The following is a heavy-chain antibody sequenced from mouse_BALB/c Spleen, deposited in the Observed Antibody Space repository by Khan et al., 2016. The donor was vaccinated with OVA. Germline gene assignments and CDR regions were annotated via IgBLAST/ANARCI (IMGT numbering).Heavy chain of an antibody. Sequence: EVELVESGGGLVKPGGSLKLSCAASGFTFSDYGMAWVRQAPGKGLEWVAFISPWAYSTYYADTVTGRFTITRDNAKNTLYLEMSSLRSEDTAMYFCGRCAMDYWGQGTTVTVSS. CDR2: ISPWAYST. CDR1: GFTFSDYG. CDR3: GRCAMDY. J-gene: IGHJ4*01. V-gene: IGHV5-15*02.